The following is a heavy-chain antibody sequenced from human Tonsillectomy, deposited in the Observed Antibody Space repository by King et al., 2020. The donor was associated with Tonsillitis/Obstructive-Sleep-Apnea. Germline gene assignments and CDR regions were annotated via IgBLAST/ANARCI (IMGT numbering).Heavy chain of an antibody. CDR1: GGSISSSSYY. J-gene: IGHJ4*02. CDR3: AGLEEGNMRGGIDY. V-gene: IGHV4-39*01. Sequence: QLQESGPGLVKPSETLSLTCTVSGGSISSSSYYWGWIRQPPGKGLEWIGSIYYSGSTYYNPSLKSRVTISVDTSKNQFSLKLSSVTAADTAVYYCAGLEEGNMRGGIDYWGQGTLVTVSS. CDR2: IYYSGST. D-gene: IGHD1/OR15-1a*01.